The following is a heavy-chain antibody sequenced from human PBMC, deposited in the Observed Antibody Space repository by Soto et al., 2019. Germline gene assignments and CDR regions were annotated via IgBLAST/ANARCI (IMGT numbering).Heavy chain of an antibody. CDR2: IYYSGST. V-gene: IGHV4-39*01. J-gene: IGHJ1*01. CDR1: GGSISSSSYY. CDR3: ARSLITTTAIYA. D-gene: IGHD3-22*01. Sequence: SETLSLTCTVSGGSISSSSYYWGWIRQPPGKGLEWIGSIYYSGSTYYNPSLKSRVTISVDTSKNQFSLKLSSVTAADTAVYYCARSLITTTAIYACGQRTLLPISS.